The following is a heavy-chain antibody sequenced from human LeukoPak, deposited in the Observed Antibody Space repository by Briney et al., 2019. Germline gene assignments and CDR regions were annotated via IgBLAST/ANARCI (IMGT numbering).Heavy chain of an antibody. CDR1: GFTFSSYA. D-gene: IGHD4-17*01. Sequence: PGGSLRLSCAASGFTFSSYAMHWVRQAPGKGLEWVAVISYDGSNKYYADSVKGRFTISRDNSKNTLYLQMNSLRAEDTAVYCCARDFWDGDLHFDYWGQGTLVTVSS. CDR3: ARDFWDGDLHFDY. CDR2: ISYDGSNK. J-gene: IGHJ4*02. V-gene: IGHV3-30*04.